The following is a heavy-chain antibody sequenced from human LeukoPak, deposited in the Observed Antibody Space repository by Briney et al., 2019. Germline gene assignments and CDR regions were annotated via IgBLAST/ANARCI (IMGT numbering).Heavy chain of an antibody. D-gene: IGHD2-15*01. Sequence: GASVKVSCKASGYTFTNYGITWVRQAPGQGLEWMGWISAYNGNTNYAQKLQGRVTMTIDKTTSTAYMELRSLRSDDTAVCYCARGGANCSGGRCPLNWFDPWGQGTPVTVSS. J-gene: IGHJ5*02. CDR3: ARGGANCSGGRCPLNWFDP. CDR2: ISAYNGNT. V-gene: IGHV1-18*01. CDR1: GYTFTNYG.